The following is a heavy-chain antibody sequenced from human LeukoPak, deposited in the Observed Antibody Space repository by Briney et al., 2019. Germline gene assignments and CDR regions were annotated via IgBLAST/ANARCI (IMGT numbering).Heavy chain of an antibody. CDR2: IIPILGIA. D-gene: IGHD5-24*01. J-gene: IGHJ4*02. CDR1: GGTFSSYA. CDR3: ARETDGYNVGY. V-gene: IGHV1-69*04. Sequence: TVKVSCKASGGTFSSYAISWVRQAPGQGLEWMGRIIPILGIANYAQKFQGRVTITADKSTSTAYMELSSLRSEDTAVYYCARETDGYNVGYWGQGTLVTVSS.